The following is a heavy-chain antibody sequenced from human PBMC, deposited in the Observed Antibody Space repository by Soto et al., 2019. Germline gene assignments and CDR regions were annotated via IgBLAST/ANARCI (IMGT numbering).Heavy chain of an antibody. V-gene: IGHV1-69*01. D-gene: IGHD3-10*01. Sequence: QVQLVQSGAEVKKPGSSVKVSCTASGGTFSSYAISWVRQAPGQGLEWMGGIIAIFGTANYAQKFQGRVTITADESTSTAYMELCSLRSEDTAVYYCARDLGEAVYYYYGMGVWGQGSTVTV. CDR2: IIAIFGTA. J-gene: IGHJ6*02. CDR1: GGTFSSYA. CDR3: ARDLGEAVYYYYGMGV.